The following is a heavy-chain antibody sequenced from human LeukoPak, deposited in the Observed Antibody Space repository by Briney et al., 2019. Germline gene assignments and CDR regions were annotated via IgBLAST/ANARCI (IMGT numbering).Heavy chain of an antibody. V-gene: IGHV1-18*01. CDR3: AREAHYYDSSGYWEY. CDR2: ISAYNGNT. D-gene: IGHD3-22*01. Sequence: GESLKISCKSSGYSFTSYGISWVRQAPGQGLEWMGWISAYNGNTNYAQKLQGRVTITADKSTSTAYMELSSLRSEDTAVYYCAREAHYYDSSGYWEYWGQGTLVTVSS. J-gene: IGHJ4*02. CDR1: GYSFTSYG.